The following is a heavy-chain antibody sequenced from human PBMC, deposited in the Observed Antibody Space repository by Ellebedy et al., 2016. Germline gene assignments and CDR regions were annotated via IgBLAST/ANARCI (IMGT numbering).Heavy chain of an antibody. CDR3: ARDIGLSGYYSYFQH. Sequence: SVKVSCXASGGTFSSYAISWVRQAPGQGLEWMGRIIPILGIANYAQKFQGRVTITADKSTSTAYMELSSLRSEDTAVYYCARDIGLSGYYSYFQHWGQGTLVTVSS. CDR1: GGTFSSYA. V-gene: IGHV1-69*04. J-gene: IGHJ1*01. D-gene: IGHD3-22*01. CDR2: IIPILGIA.